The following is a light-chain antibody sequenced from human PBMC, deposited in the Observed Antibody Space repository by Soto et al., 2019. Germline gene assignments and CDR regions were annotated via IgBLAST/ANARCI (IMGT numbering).Light chain of an antibody. CDR2: GVS. J-gene: IGKJ5*01. Sequence: EIFLTQSPDTLSLSPGERATLTCRASQSVTNYIAWYQQRPGQAPRLLMYGVSSRATGIPDRFSGSGSGTDFTLTISRLEPDDFAVYYCQQCSSNWPTFGQGTRLEIK. CDR1: QSVTNY. CDR3: QQCSSNWPT. V-gene: IGKV3-20*01.